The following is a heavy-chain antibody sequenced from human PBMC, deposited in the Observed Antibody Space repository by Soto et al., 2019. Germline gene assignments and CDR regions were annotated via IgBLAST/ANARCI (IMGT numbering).Heavy chain of an antibody. D-gene: IGHD3-3*01. CDR3: ARGLGTIFGVVITEWWFDP. J-gene: IGHJ5*02. V-gene: IGHV1-18*01. CDR1: GYTFTSYG. Sequence: GASVKLSCKASGYTFTSYGISWVRQAPGQGLEWMGWISAYNGNTNYAQKLQGRVTMTTDTSTSTAYMELRSLRSDDTAVYYCARGLGTIFGVVITEWWFDPWGQGTLVTVSS. CDR2: ISAYNGNT.